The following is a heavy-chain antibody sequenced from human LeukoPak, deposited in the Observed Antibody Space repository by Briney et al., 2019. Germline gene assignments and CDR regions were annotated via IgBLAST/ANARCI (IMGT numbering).Heavy chain of an antibody. J-gene: IGHJ4*02. CDR3: AKDGGGGTSMPEMIDY. CDR1: GFTFSTYG. V-gene: IGHV3-23*01. Sequence: GGSLRLSCGASGFTFSTYGMSWVRQAPGKGLEWVSTISGSGGSTYYADSVKGRFTISRDNSKNTLYLQMNSLRAEDTAVYYCAKDGGGGTSMPEMIDYWGQGTLVTVSS. CDR2: ISGSGGST. D-gene: IGHD2-2*01.